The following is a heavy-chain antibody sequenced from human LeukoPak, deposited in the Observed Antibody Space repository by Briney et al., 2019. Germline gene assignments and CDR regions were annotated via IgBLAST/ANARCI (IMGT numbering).Heavy chain of an antibody. CDR1: GYRFTNYW. CDR2: INPSDSYT. Sequence: GESLKISCKGSGYRFTNYWISWVRQMPGKGLEWMGRINPSDSYTNYSPSFQGQVTISADKSISTAYLQWSSLKASDTAMYYCARQTLIAGTSYWYFDLWGRGTLVTVSS. D-gene: IGHD1-20*01. V-gene: IGHV5-10-1*04. J-gene: IGHJ2*01. CDR3: ARQTLIAGTSYWYFDL.